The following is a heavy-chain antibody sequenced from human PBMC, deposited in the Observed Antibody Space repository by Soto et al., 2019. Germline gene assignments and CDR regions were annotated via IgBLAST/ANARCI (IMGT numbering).Heavy chain of an antibody. V-gene: IGHV3-30-3*01. CDR1: GFTFSSYA. CDR2: ISYDGSNK. D-gene: IGHD3-3*01. Sequence: PGGPLRLSCAASGFTFSSYAMHWVRQAPGKGLEWVAVISYDGSNKYYADSVKGRFTISRDNSKNTLYLQMNSLRAEDTAVYYCARGHYDFWSGYYGYYYYGMDVWGQGTTVTVSS. J-gene: IGHJ6*02. CDR3: ARGHYDFWSGYYGYYYYGMDV.